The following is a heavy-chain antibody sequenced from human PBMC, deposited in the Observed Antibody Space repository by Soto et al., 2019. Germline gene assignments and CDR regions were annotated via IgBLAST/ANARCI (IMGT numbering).Heavy chain of an antibody. J-gene: IGHJ2*01. CDR1: GFTFSSYA. CDR3: ASALALYGDYDWYFDL. V-gene: IGHV3-30-3*01. CDR2: ISYDGSNK. D-gene: IGHD4-17*01. Sequence: QVQLVESGGGVVQPGRSLRLSCAASGFTFSSYAMHWVRQAPGKGLEWVAVISYDGSNKYYADSVKGRFTISRDNSKNTVYLQMTSLRAEDTAVYYCASALALYGDYDWYFDLLGRGTLVTVSS.